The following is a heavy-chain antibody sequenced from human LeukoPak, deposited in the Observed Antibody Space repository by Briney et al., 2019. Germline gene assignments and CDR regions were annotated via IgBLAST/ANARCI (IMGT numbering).Heavy chain of an antibody. CDR1: GFTFNTYA. J-gene: IGHJ5*02. D-gene: IGHD3-22*01. V-gene: IGHV3-66*01. CDR3: AREGVNYHDSSGYYAVS. CDR2: IYSGGAT. Sequence: GGSLRLSCAASGFTFNTYAMSWVRQAPGKGLGWVSTIYSGGATYYADSVRGRFTISRDSSQNTVYLQMNSLRAEDTAVYYCAREGVNYHDSSGYYAVSWGQGTLVTVSS.